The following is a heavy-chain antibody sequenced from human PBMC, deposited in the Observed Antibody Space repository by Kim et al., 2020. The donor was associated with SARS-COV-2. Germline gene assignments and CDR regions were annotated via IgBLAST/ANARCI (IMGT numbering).Heavy chain of an antibody. V-gene: IGHV5-51*01. CDR3: ARVILAAAGTWAFDI. Sequence: PSFQGQVSISADKSISTAYLQWSSLRASDTAMYYCARVILAAAGTWAFDIWGQGTMVTVSS. D-gene: IGHD6-13*01. J-gene: IGHJ3*02.